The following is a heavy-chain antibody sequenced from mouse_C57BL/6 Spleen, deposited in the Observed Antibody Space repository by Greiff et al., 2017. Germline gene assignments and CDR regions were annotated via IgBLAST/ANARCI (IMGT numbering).Heavy chain of an antibody. CDR3: ANHYYGSSYGDAMDY. CDR1: GYAFTNYL. V-gene: IGHV1-54*01. D-gene: IGHD1-1*01. CDR2: FNPGRGGT. J-gene: IGHJ4*01. Sequence: QVQLQQSGAELVRPGTSVKVPCKASGYAFTNYLIEWVKQRPGQGLEWIGVFNPGRGGTNYNEKLKGKATLTADKASSTAYWQLSSLTSEDPAVYFCANHYYGSSYGDAMDYWGQGTSVTVSS.